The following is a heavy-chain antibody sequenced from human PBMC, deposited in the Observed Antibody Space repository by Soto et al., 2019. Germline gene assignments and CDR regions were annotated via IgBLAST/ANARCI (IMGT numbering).Heavy chain of an antibody. CDR3: GCYYDMYYFDY. Sequence: PGGSLRLSCAASGFTFSSYAMSWVRQAPGKGLEWVSAVSGSGGSTYYADSVKGRFTISRDNSKNTLYLQMNSLRAEDTAVYYCGCYYDMYYFDYWGQGTLVTVSS. D-gene: IGHD3-22*01. J-gene: IGHJ4*02. CDR1: GFTFSSYA. V-gene: IGHV3-23*01. CDR2: VSGSGGST.